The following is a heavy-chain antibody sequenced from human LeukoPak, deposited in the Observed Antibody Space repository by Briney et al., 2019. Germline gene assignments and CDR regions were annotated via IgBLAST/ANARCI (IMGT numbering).Heavy chain of an antibody. Sequence: ASVNVSCKASGYTFTSYDVNWVRQATGQGLEWMGWMNPNSGNTGYAQKFQGRVTMTRNTSISTAYMELSSLRSEDTAVYYCARWRPWSSSPGYWGQGTLVTVSS. D-gene: IGHD6-13*01. V-gene: IGHV1-8*02. CDR2: MNPNSGNT. CDR3: ARWRPWSSSPGY. J-gene: IGHJ4*02. CDR1: GYTFTSYD.